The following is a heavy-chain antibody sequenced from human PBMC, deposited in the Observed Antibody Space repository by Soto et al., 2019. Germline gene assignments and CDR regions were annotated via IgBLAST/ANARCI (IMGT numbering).Heavy chain of an antibody. V-gene: IGHV3-73*02. CDR3: ARHTDYYDSSGYWG. J-gene: IGHJ4*02. Sequence: VQLVESGGGLVQPGGSLKLSCAASGFTFSDSVIHWVRQASGKRLEWVGRIRAKTNNYATAYTASVKGRFSISRDDSKSMAYLQMSSLQTEDTAVYYCARHTDYYDSSGYWGWGLGTLVTVSS. D-gene: IGHD3-22*01. CDR1: GFTFSDSV. CDR2: IRAKTNNYAT.